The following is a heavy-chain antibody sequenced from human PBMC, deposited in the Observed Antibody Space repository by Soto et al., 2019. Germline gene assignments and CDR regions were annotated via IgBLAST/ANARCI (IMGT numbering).Heavy chain of an antibody. Sequence: QVQLQESGPGLVKPSQTLSLTCTVSGGSISSGGYYWSWIRQHPGKGLEWIGYIYSSGRTYYNPSLRSLVTISVDASNNHFPLKLNSVTAADTAVYYCARAYSSGWRKLYYFDYWGQGTLVTVSS. CDR1: GGSISSGGYY. CDR3: ARAYSSGWRKLYYFDY. J-gene: IGHJ4*02. D-gene: IGHD6-19*01. CDR2: IYSSGRT. V-gene: IGHV4-31*01.